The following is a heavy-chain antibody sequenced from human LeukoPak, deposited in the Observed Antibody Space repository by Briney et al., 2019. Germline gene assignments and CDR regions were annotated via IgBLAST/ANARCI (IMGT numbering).Heavy chain of an antibody. J-gene: IGHJ4*02. CDR2: LNSDGSSI. CDR1: GFTFSSSW. V-gene: IGHV3-74*01. CDR3: ARGVAGTLDY. Sequence: PGGSLRLSCAASGFTFSSSWMHWVRHVPGKGLGWVSRLNSDGSSINYADSVKGRFTISRDNAENTLYLQMNSLRVEDTAVYYCARGVAGTLDYWGQGTLVTVSS. D-gene: IGHD6-19*01.